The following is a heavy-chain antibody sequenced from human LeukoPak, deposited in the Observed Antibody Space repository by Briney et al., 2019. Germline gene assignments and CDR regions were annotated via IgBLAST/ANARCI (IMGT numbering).Heavy chain of an antibody. CDR3: AKVRYGDTTGDAFDT. CDR2: ISWNSGSI. Sequence: GGSLRLSCAASGFTFDDYAMHWVRQAPGKGLEWVSGISWNSGSIGYADSVKGRFTISRDNAKNSLYLQMNSLRAEDTALYYCAKVRYGDTTGDAFDTWGQGTMVTVSS. CDR1: GFTFDDYA. V-gene: IGHV3-9*01. D-gene: IGHD4-17*01. J-gene: IGHJ3*02.